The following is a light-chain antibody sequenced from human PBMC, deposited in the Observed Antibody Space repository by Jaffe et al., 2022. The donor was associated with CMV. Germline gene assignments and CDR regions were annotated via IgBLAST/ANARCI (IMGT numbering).Light chain of an antibody. CDR3: QQYSSYPVT. J-gene: IGKJ5*01. Sequence: DIQMTQSPSTLSASVGDRVTLTCRASQSISSSLAWYQQKPGKAPKVLIYKASSLESGVPSRFSGSGSGTEFTLMISSLQPDDFASYYCQQYSSYPVTFGQGTRLEIK. CDR2: KAS. CDR1: QSISSS. V-gene: IGKV1-5*03.